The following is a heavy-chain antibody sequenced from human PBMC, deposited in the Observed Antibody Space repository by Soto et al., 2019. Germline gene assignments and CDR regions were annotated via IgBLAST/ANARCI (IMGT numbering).Heavy chain of an antibody. CDR3: GWPSGWRGESGYSYKGI. Sequence: EVQLVESGGTLIEPGGSLRLSCAASGFSFTNAWMHWVRQAPGKGLEWVGRIKSKRHGGTAEYAAPVKGRFTISRDDSENRLYLQMNSLRIEDTALYYCGWPSGWRGESGYSYKGIWGQGSLVTVAS. CDR2: IKSKRHGGTA. D-gene: IGHD3-3*01. J-gene: IGHJ4*02. CDR1: GFSFTNAW. V-gene: IGHV3-15*07.